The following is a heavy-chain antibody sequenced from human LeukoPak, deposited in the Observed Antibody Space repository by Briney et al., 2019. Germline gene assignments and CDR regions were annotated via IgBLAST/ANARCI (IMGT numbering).Heavy chain of an antibody. J-gene: IGHJ4*03. CDR2: VNHRGDT. D-gene: IGHD3-3*01. Sequence: SETLSLTCAVYGGSFTAYYWSWIRQSPAKGLQWIAEVNHRGDTNYNPSVKGRVTISVDTSKNQFSLKVTSLSAADTAVYYCARGPTRSETGYFDYWGQGTLVTVSS. CDR3: ARGPTRSETGYFDY. V-gene: IGHV4-34*01. CDR1: GGSFTAYY.